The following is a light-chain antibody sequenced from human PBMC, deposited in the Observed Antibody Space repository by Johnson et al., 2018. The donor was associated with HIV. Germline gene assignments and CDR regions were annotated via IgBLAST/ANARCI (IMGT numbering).Light chain of an antibody. Sequence: QSALTQPPSVSAAPGQKVTISCSGSSSNIANNYVSWYQQLPGTAPKLLIYENNKRPSGIPDRFSGSKSGTSATLGITGLQTGDDADYYCGTWDSSLSAYVFGTGTKVTVL. CDR3: GTWDSSLSAYV. CDR2: ENN. J-gene: IGLJ1*01. CDR1: SSNIANNY. V-gene: IGLV1-51*02.